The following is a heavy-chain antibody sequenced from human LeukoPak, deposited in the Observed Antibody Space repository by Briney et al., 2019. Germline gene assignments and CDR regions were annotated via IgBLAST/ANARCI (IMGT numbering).Heavy chain of an antibody. D-gene: IGHD6-13*01. Sequence: SETLSLTCTVSGGFIRRYYWSSIRQPPGKGLEWIGYIYNSGSTNYNPSLKSRVTISVDTSKNQFSLKLTSVTAADTAVYYCARVYYSSSYDYWYFDLWGRGTLVTVSS. CDR2: IYNSGST. V-gene: IGHV4-59*01. CDR3: ARVYYSSSYDYWYFDL. CDR1: GGFIRRYY. J-gene: IGHJ2*01.